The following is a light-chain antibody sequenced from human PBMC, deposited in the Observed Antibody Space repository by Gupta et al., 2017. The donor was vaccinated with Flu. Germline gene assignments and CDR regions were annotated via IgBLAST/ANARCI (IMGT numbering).Light chain of an antibody. CDR2: VGS. V-gene: IGKV2-28*01. J-gene: IGKJ1*01. CDR3: VQALQTPRT. CDR1: QRLLHSKGYNE. Sequence: DLVMTPSPLSLPVTPGEPASISCSSSQRLLHSKGYNELDWYLQKPGQSQQLLLSVGSNRASGVADRFSGSGAGTEVKLKSSRVEDEDVGVYYCVQALQTPRTFGQGTNVEIK.